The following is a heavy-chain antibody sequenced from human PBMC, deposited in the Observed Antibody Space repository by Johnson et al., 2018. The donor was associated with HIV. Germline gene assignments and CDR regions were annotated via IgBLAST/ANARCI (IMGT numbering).Heavy chain of an antibody. J-gene: IGHJ3*02. Sequence: VQLVESGGGMVQPGRSLRLSCAASGFTFDDFAMHWVRQGPGKGLEWVSNIIYSGGSTHYADSVKGIFTISRDTSKNTVSLQMNSLRAEDTAVYYCARGYILTGYSGVFDMWGQGTMVTVSS. CDR3: ARGYILTGYSGVFDM. V-gene: IGHV3-23*04. CDR2: IYSGGST. CDR1: GFTFDDFA. D-gene: IGHD3-9*01.